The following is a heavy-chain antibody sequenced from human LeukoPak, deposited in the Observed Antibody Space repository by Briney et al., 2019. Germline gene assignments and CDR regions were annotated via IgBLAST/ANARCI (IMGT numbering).Heavy chain of an antibody. Sequence: ASVKVSCKASEYTFTGYYMHWVRQAPGQGLEWMGWINPNSGGTNYAHQGRVTMTRDTSISTAYMELSRLRSDDTAVYYCASLYGDYSTFDYWGQGTLVTVSS. D-gene: IGHD4-17*01. CDR1: EYTFTGYY. V-gene: IGHV1-2*02. CDR2: INPNSGGT. J-gene: IGHJ4*02. CDR3: ASLYGDYSTFDY.